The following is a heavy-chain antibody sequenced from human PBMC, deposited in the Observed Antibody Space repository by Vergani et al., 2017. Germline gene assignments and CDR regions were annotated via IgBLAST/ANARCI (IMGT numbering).Heavy chain of an antibody. D-gene: IGHD6-13*01. Sequence: VQLLESGGNLVQPGRSLRLSCAGSGFTLSSHAMHWVRQAPGKGLEWVAFIWYDGSKEYYADSVKGRFTISRDNSKNTLYLQMNSLRAEDTAVYYCAKDQGQQLVKRYDAFDIWGQGTMVTVSS. CDR3: AKDQGQQLVKRYDAFDI. CDR2: IWYDGSKE. CDR1: GFTLSSHA. V-gene: IGHV3-30*02. J-gene: IGHJ3*02.